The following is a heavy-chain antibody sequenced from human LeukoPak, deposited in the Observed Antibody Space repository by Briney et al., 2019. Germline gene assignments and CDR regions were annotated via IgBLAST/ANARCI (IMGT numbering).Heavy chain of an antibody. V-gene: IGHV4-61*02. CDR1: GGSISSGSYY. J-gene: IGHJ4*02. CDR3: ARHIRGYSYGRGFDY. D-gene: IGHD5-18*01. CDR2: IYTSGST. Sequence: SETLSLTCTVSGGSISSGSYYWSWIRQPAGKGLEWIGRIYTSGSTNYNSSLKSRVTISVDTSKNQFSLKLSSVTAADTAVYYCARHIRGYSYGRGFDYWGQGTLVTVSS.